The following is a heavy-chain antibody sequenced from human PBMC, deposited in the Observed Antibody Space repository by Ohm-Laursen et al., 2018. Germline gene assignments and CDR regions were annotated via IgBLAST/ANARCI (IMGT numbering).Heavy chain of an antibody. CDR1: GSTFGPFT. D-gene: IGHD3-10*01. CDR3: ARDGASGSYGS. CDR2: VNSGGGT. Sequence: SLRLSCAATGSTFGPFTMNWVRQAPGKGLEWVSGVNSGGGTYYANSVKGRFTISRDNSKNMVYLLMGSLRAEDTAVYYCARDGASGSYGSWGQGILVTVSS. J-gene: IGHJ5*02. V-gene: IGHV3-23*01.